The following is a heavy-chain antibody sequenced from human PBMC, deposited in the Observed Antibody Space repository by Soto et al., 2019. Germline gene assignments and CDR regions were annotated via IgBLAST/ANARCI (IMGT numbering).Heavy chain of an antibody. J-gene: IGHJ6*02. V-gene: IGHV3-30*18. CDR1: GFSISDYG. Sequence: QVQLVESGGGVVQPGWSLRLSCAASGFSISDYGMKWVRQAPGKGLEWVALISYDGSNTYYADSVKGRFTISRDNSKDTLFLQMTGPRREDTAVYYCAKGAGDRLSLGMDVWGQGTTVTVSS. CDR2: ISYDGSNT. CDR3: AKGAGDRLSLGMDV. D-gene: IGHD1-26*01.